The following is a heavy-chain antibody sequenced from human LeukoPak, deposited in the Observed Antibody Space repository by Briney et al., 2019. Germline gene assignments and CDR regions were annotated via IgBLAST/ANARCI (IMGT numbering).Heavy chain of an antibody. CDR2: INPNSGDT. CDR1: GYTFTFYY. D-gene: IGHD6-13*01. CDR3: ARVRRQQLVFVAFDI. Sequence: GASVKVSCKASGYTFTFYYIHWVRQAPGQGLEWMGWINPNSGDTNYAQNFQGRVTMTRDTSISTAYMELTRLRSGDTAVYYCARVRRQQLVFVAFDIWGQGTMVTVSS. V-gene: IGHV1-2*02. J-gene: IGHJ3*02.